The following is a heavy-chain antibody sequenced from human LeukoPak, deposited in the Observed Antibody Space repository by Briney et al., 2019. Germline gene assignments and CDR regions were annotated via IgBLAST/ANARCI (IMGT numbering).Heavy chain of an antibody. V-gene: IGHV3-23*01. CDR2: ISDIGAST. Sequence: GGSLRLSCAPSGFIFSNYAMSWVRQAPGKGLEWVSDISDIGASTNYVGSVKGRFTISRDNSKNMLYMQMNSLRAEDTALYYCARKGNGALDIWGQGTMVTVSS. CDR1: GFIFSNYA. J-gene: IGHJ3*02. D-gene: IGHD1-1*01. CDR3: ARKGNGALDI.